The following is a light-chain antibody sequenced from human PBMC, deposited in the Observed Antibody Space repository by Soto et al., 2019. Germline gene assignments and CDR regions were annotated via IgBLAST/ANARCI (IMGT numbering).Light chain of an antibody. Sequence: EIVLSQSPGTLSLSPGERATLSCRVSQSVSNNYLAWYQQKPGQAPRLLIYGASNRATGIPDRFSGSGSGTDFTLIISGVEAEDFAMYYCQQYGDPPWTFGQGTKVDIK. CDR1: QSVSNNY. CDR3: QQYGDPPWT. V-gene: IGKV3-20*01. J-gene: IGKJ1*01. CDR2: GAS.